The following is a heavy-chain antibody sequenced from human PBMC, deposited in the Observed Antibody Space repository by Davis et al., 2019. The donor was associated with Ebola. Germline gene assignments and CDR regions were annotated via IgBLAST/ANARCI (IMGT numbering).Heavy chain of an antibody. D-gene: IGHD2-8*02. CDR2: IIPIFGTA. J-gene: IGHJ4*02. Sequence: AASVKVSCKASGGTFSSYAISWVRQAPGQGLEWMGGIIPIFGTANYAQKFQGRVTITADESTSTAYMELSRLRSDDTAVYYCARVGCTGGVCYTLDYWGQGTLVTVSS. V-gene: IGHV1-69*13. CDR3: ARVGCTGGVCYTLDY. CDR1: GGTFSSYA.